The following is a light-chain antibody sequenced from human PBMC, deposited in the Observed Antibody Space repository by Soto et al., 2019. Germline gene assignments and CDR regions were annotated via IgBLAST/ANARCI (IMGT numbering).Light chain of an antibody. J-gene: IGLJ2*01. CDR3: QVWVGPSERI. V-gene: IGLV3-21*02. CDR1: NIGSKI. CDR2: DDD. Sequence: SYVLTQPPSVSVAPGQTATITCGGDNIGSKIVHWYQHNPGQAPVLVVHDDDDRPSGIPERFSGSNSGQTATLTISRVEAGDEADYYCQVWVGPSERIFGGGTQLTVL.